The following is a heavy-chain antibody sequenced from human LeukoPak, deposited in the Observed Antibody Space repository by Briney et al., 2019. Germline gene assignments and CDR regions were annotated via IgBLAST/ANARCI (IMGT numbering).Heavy chain of an antibody. CDR1: GFTFSSCG. V-gene: IGHV3-30*18. D-gene: IGHD5-18*01. CDR3: AKGRGYSYGQFDY. CDR2: ISYDGSNK. J-gene: IGHJ4*02. Sequence: PGRSLRLSCAASGFTFSSCGMHWVRQAPGKGLEWVAVISYDGSNKYYADSVKGRFTISRDNSKNTLYLQMNSLRAEDTAVYYCAKGRGYSYGQFDYWGQGTLVTVSS.